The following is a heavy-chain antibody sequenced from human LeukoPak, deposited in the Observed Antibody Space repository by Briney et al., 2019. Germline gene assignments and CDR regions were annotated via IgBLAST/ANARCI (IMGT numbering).Heavy chain of an antibody. CDR1: GFTFSSYA. D-gene: IGHD3-3*01. CDR2: ISYDGSNK. CDR3: AREAPITIFGTGAFDI. J-gene: IGHJ3*02. V-gene: IGHV3-30-3*01. Sequence: PGGSLRLSCAASGFTFSSYAMHWVRQAPGKGLEWVAVISYDGSNKYYADSVKGRFTISRDNSKNTLYLQMNSLRAEDTAVYYCAREAPITIFGTGAFDIWGQGTMVTVSS.